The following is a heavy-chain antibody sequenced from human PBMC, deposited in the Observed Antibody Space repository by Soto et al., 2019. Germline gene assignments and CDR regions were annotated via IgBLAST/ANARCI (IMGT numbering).Heavy chain of an antibody. CDR2: IYWDDDK. J-gene: IGHJ6*02. CDR1: GFSLSTTGVG. D-gene: IGHD2-21*01. V-gene: IGHV2-5*02. Sequence: QITLKESGPTLVKPTQTLTLTCTFSGFSLSTTGVGVGWIRQPPGKALEWLALIYWDDDKRYNPSLKSRLTITKDTSINQVFLTMTNMVPVDTATYYCVQSRCGGDCLQSYSSHSYYGLDVWGQGTTVTVSS. CDR3: VQSRCGGDCLQSYSSHSYYGLDV.